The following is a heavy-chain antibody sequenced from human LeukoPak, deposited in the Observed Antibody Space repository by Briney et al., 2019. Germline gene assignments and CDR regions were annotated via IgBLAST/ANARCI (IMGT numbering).Heavy chain of an antibody. V-gene: IGHV3-33*08. CDR3: ATAVASSSGWYADY. D-gene: IGHD6-19*01. CDR1: GFTLSTNA. J-gene: IGHJ4*02. CDR2: IWYDGSNK. Sequence: GGSLRLSCLTSGFTLSTNAMSWVRQAPGKGLEWVAVIWYDGSNKYYADSVKGRFTVSRDNSKNTLYLQMNSLRAEDTAVYYCATAVASSSGWYADYWGQGTLVTVSS.